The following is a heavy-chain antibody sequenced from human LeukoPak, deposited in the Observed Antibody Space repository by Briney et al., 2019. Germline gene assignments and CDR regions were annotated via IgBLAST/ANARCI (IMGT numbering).Heavy chain of an antibody. CDR2: ISYDGSNK. D-gene: IGHD4-17*01. V-gene: IGHV3-30-3*01. J-gene: IGHJ4*02. CDR1: GFTFSSYA. Sequence: PGRSLRLSCAASGFTFSSYAMHWVRQAPGKGLEWVAVISYDGSNKYYADSVKGRFTISRDNSKNTLYLQMNSLRAEDTAVYYCARDYGDGPFDYWGQGTLVTVSS. CDR3: ARDYGDGPFDY.